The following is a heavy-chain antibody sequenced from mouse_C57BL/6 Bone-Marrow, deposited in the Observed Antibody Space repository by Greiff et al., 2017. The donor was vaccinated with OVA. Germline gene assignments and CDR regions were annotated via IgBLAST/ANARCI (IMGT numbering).Heavy chain of an antibody. D-gene: IGHD2-4*01. J-gene: IGHJ4*01. CDR2: IDPSDSYT. CDR3: ARSYDYDDFAMDY. Sequence: QVQLQQPGAELVKPGASVKLSCKASGYTFTSYWMQWVKQRPGQGLELIGEIDPSDSYTNYNQKFKGKATLTVDTSSSTAYMQLSSLTSEDSAVYYCARSYDYDDFAMDYWGQGTSVTVSS. CDR1: GYTFTSYW. V-gene: IGHV1-50*01.